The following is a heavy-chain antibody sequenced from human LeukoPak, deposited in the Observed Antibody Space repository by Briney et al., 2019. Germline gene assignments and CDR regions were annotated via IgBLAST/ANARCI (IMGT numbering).Heavy chain of an antibody. CDR3: ARGRSYYGSGSYQGAGDQNYYYYYMDV. V-gene: IGHV4-4*07. D-gene: IGHD3-10*01. Sequence: SETLSLTCTVSGGSISSYYWSWIRQPAGKGLEWIGRTYTSGTTHYNPSLKSRVTMSVDTSKNQFSLKLSSVTAADTAVYYCARGRSYYGSGSYQGAGDQNYYYYYMDVWGKGTTVIISS. J-gene: IGHJ6*03. CDR2: TYTSGTT. CDR1: GGSISSYY.